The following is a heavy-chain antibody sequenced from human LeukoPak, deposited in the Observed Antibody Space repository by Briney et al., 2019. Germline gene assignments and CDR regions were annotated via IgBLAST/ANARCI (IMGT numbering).Heavy chain of an antibody. Sequence: GGSLRLSCAASEFTFSSYWMSWVRQAPGKGLEWVSSISSSSSYIYYADSVKGRFTISRDNAKNSLYLQMNSLRAEDTAVYYCARGTLCSSTSCYDYWGQGTLVTVSS. CDR2: ISSSSSYI. CDR1: EFTFSSYW. CDR3: ARGTLCSSTSCYDY. J-gene: IGHJ4*02. D-gene: IGHD2-2*01. V-gene: IGHV3-21*01.